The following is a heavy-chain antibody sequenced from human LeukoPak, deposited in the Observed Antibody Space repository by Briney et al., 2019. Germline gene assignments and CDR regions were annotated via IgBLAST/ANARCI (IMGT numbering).Heavy chain of an antibody. J-gene: IGHJ4*02. D-gene: IGHD4-17*01. CDR2: IKSKTDGGTT. V-gene: IGHV3-15*01. Sequence: GGSLRLSCAASGFTFSNAWMSWVRQAPGKGLEWVGRIKSKTDGGTTDYAAPVKGRFTISRDDSKKTLYLQMNSLKTEDTAVYYCTTEGDYGDYYDYWGQGTLVTVSS. CDR1: GFTFSNAW. CDR3: TTEGDYGDYYDY.